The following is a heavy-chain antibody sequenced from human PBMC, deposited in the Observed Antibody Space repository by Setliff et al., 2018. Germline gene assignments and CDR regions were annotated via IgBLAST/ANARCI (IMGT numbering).Heavy chain of an antibody. V-gene: IGHV4-34*12. D-gene: IGHD6-19*01. CDR2: IIHSGST. CDR1: GGSFSGYY. Sequence: SETLSLTCGVYGGSFSGYYWSWIRQPPGKRLEWIGEIIHSGSTNYNPSLKSRVTMSIDTSKNQFSLKLNSVTAADMAVYYCAREQWLDPPGYYYMDVWAKGNTVTVSS. J-gene: IGHJ6*03. CDR3: AREQWLDPPGYYYMDV.